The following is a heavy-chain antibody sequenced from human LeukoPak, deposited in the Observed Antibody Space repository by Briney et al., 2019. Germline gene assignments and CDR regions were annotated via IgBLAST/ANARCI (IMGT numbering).Heavy chain of an antibody. CDR3: VRRIVARTASQSRYFDP. V-gene: IGHV3-23*01. J-gene: IGHJ4*02. Sequence: PGGSLRLSCAASGFAFSNYGISWVRQAPGKGLEWVSTIGGGGDTYCADSVKGRFTISRDNSKNTLFLQMNSLRLEDTAEYYCVRRIVARTASQSRYFDPWSQGTLVTVSP. CDR1: GFAFSNYG. CDR2: IGGGGDT. D-gene: IGHD2-21*02.